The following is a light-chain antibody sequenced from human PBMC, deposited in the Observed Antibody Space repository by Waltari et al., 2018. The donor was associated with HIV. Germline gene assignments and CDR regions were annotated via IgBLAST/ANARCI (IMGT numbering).Light chain of an antibody. V-gene: IGLV2-14*03. Sequence: QSALTQPASVSGSPGQSITISCTGTSRDVGGYKYVSWYQQHPGKAPKLMIFDVSNRPSGVSNRFSGSKSGNTASQTISGLQAEDEAHYFCSSYSSSTALVVFGGGTK. CDR3: SSYSSSTALVV. CDR1: SRDVGGYKY. J-gene: IGLJ2*01. CDR2: DVS.